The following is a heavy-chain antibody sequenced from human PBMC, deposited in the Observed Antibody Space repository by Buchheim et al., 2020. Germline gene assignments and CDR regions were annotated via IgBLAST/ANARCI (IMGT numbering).Heavy chain of an antibody. D-gene: IGHD3-22*01. Sequence: QVQLQESGPGLVKPSQTLSLTCTVSDGSISSGDYYWSWIRQPPGKGLEWIGYIYYSGSTYYNPSLKSRVTISVDTSKNQFSLKLSSVTAADTAVYYCARLRYYDSSGYYYPGPSNFDYWGQGTL. CDR2: IYYSGST. V-gene: IGHV4-30-4*01. CDR1: DGSISSGDYY. CDR3: ARLRYYDSSGYYYPGPSNFDY. J-gene: IGHJ4*02.